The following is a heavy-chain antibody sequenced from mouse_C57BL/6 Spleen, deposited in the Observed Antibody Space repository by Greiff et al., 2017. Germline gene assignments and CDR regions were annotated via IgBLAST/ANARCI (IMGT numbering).Heavy chain of an antibody. CDR3: ARDGGYFAWFAY. D-gene: IGHD2-3*01. CDR2: IHPNSGST. CDR1: GYTFTSYW. J-gene: IGHJ3*01. V-gene: IGHV1-64*01. Sequence: VQLQQPGAELVKPGASVKLSCKASGYTFTSYWMHWVKQRPGQGLEWIGMIHPNSGSTNYNEKFKSKATLTVDKSSSTAYMQLSSLASEDSAVXYCARDGGYFAWFAYWGQGTLVTVSA.